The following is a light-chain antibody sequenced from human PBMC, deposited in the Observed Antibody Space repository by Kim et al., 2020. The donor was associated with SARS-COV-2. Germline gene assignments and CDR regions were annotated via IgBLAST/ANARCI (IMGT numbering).Light chain of an antibody. V-gene: IGLV3-1*01. Sequence: SYELTQPPSVSVSPGQTASITRSGDKLGDKYACWYQQKPGQSPVLVIYQDSKRPSGIPERFSGSNSGNTATLTISGTQAMDEADYYCQAWDSSTGV. CDR1: KLGDKY. CDR2: QDS. J-gene: IGLJ3*02. CDR3: QAWDSSTGV.